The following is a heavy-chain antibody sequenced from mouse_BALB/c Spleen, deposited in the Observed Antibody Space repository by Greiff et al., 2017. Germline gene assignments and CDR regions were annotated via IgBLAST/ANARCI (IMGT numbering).Heavy chain of an antibody. Sequence: VMLVESGPGLVQPSQSLSITCTVSGFSLTSYGVHWVRQSPGKGLEWLGVIWSGGSTDYNAAFISRLSISKDNSKSQVFFKMNSLQANDTAIYYCATCHYYGSSYSPWYFDVWGAGTTVTVSS. D-gene: IGHD1-1*01. CDR3: ATCHYYGSSYSPWYFDV. V-gene: IGHV2-2*02. J-gene: IGHJ1*01. CDR2: IWSGGST. CDR1: GFSLTSYG.